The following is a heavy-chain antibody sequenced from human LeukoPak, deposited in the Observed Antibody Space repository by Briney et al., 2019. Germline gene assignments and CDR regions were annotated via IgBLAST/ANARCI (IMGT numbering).Heavy chain of an antibody. J-gene: IGHJ4*02. D-gene: IGHD6-6*01. CDR2: ISSSSSYI. Sequence: GGSLRLSCAASGFTFSSCSMNWVRQAPGKGLEWVSSISSSSSYIYYADSVKGRFTISRDNAKNSLYLQMNSLRAEDTAVYYCAIGAARTDFDYWGQGTLVTVSS. CDR1: GFTFSSCS. V-gene: IGHV3-21*01. CDR3: AIGAARTDFDY.